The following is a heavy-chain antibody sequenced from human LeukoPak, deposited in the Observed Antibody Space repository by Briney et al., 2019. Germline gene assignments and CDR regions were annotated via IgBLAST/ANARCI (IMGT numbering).Heavy chain of an antibody. Sequence: HTGGSLRLSCAASGFTFSSYGMHWVRQAPGKGLEWVAFIRYDGSNKYYADSVKGRFTISRDNSKNTLYLQMNSLRAEDTAVYYCAKDSPYRPGAFDIWGQGTMVTVSS. V-gene: IGHV3-30*02. CDR2: IRYDGSNK. CDR1: GFTFSSYG. D-gene: IGHD1-14*01. CDR3: AKDSPYRPGAFDI. J-gene: IGHJ3*02.